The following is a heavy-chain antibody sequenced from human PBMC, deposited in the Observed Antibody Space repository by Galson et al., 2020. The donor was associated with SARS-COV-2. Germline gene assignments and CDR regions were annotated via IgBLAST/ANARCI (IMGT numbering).Heavy chain of an antibody. J-gene: IGHJ4*02. D-gene: IGHD2-8*02. Sequence: SETLSLTCAVYGGSFSGYFWSWIRQPPGKGLEWIGEVNHSGSTNYNPSLKSRVTISVDTSKNQFSLKLSSVTAADTAVYYCARGLDGTGRFNGWDYWGQGALVTVSS. CDR3: ARGLDGTGRFNGWDY. V-gene: IGHV4-34*01. CDR1: GGSFSGYF. CDR2: VNHSGST.